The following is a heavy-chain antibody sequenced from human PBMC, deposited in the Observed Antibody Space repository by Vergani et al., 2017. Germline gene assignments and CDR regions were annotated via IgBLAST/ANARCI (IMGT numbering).Heavy chain of an antibody. CDR2: ISGSGGST. D-gene: IGHD6-13*01. CDR1: GFTFDDYA. J-gene: IGHJ3*02. CDR3: AKDGGRGIAAARGAFDI. Sequence: EVQLVESGGGLVQPGRSLRLSCAASGFTFDDYAMHWVRQAPGKGLEWVSGISGSGGSTYYADSVKGRFTISRDNSKNTLYLQMNSLRAEDTAVYYCAKDGGRGIAAARGAFDIWGQGTMVTVSS. V-gene: IGHV3-23*04.